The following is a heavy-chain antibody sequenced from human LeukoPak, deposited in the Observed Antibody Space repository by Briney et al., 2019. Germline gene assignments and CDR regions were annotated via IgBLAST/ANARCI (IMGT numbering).Heavy chain of an antibody. D-gene: IGHD6-19*01. CDR3: TTYRVGEQWMIPNY. CDR2: IKSKTDGGTT. J-gene: IGHJ4*02. Sequence: PGGSLRLSCAGSGFIFSNAWMSWVRQAPGKGPEWVGRIKSKTDGGTTDYAAPVKGRFTISRDDSRNTLYLQMNSLKTEDTAVYYCTTYRVGEQWMIPNYWGQGTLVTVSS. V-gene: IGHV3-15*01. CDR1: GFIFSNAW.